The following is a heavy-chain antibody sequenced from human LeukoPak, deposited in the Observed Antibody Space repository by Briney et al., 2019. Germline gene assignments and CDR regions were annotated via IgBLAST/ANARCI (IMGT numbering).Heavy chain of an antibody. Sequence: ASVKVSCKASGYTFTGYYMHWVRQASGQGLEWMGWINPNSGGTNYAQKFQGRVTMTRDTSISTAYMELSRLRSDDTAVYYCARSYSSSWYSWGPFDYWGQGTLVTVSS. CDR3: ARSYSSSWYSWGPFDY. D-gene: IGHD6-13*01. CDR1: GYTFTGYY. CDR2: INPNSGGT. J-gene: IGHJ4*02. V-gene: IGHV1-2*02.